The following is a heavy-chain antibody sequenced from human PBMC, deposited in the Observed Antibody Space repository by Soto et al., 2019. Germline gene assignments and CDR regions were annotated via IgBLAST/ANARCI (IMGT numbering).Heavy chain of an antibody. CDR1: GFSFSRYE. CDR3: ARDLRTQTTGRAYDYNGMDV. CDR2: ISSSGGTI. Sequence: PGGSLRLSCAASGFSFSRYEMHWVRQAPGKGLEWVSYISSSGGTIYYADSVKGRFTISRDNAKNSLYLQMNSLRAEDTAVYYCARDLRTQTTGRAYDYNGMDVWGQRTTVTVSS. J-gene: IGHJ6*02. V-gene: IGHV3-48*03. D-gene: IGHD1-1*01.